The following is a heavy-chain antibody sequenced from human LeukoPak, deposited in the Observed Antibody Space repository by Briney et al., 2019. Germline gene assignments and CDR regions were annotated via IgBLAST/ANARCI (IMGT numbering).Heavy chain of an antibody. D-gene: IGHD3-3*01. Sequence: GGSLRLSCAASAFTFCSYAMNWVRQAPGKRLEWGSTISGSGGSTYYPDSVKGRFTISRDNSKNTLSLQMNSLRAEDTAVYFCAKDVGWSPRYYFDNWGQGTLVTVSS. CDR1: AFTFCSYA. V-gene: IGHV3-23*01. CDR3: AKDVGWSPRYYFDN. CDR2: ISGSGGST. J-gene: IGHJ4*02.